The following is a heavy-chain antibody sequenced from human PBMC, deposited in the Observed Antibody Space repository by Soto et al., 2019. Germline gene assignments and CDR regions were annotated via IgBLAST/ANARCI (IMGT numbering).Heavy chain of an antibody. CDR2: IYPGDSDT. Sequence: GESLKISCKGSGYSFTSYWIGWVRQMPGKGLEWMGIIYPGDSDTRYSPSFQGQVTISADKSISTAYLQWSSLKASDTAMYYCARHGGDADAPKYCSGGSCYRYYYYYGKDVWGQGTTVTVSS. D-gene: IGHD2-15*01. J-gene: IGHJ6*02. CDR3: ARHGGDADAPKYCSGGSCYRYYYYYGKDV. CDR1: GYSFTSYW. V-gene: IGHV5-51*01.